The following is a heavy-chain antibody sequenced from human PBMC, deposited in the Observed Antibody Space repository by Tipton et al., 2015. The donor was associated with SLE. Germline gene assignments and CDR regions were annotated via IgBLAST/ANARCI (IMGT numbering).Heavy chain of an antibody. Sequence: TLSLTCTVSGGSISSYYWSWIRQPPGKGLEWIGYIYYSGSTNYNPSLKSRVTISVDTSKNQFSLKLSSVTAADTAVYYCARAPYDFWSGYHRGYFDYWGQGTLVTVSS. CDR2: IYYSGST. CDR1: GGSISSYY. CDR3: ARAPYDFWSGYHRGYFDY. J-gene: IGHJ4*02. D-gene: IGHD3-3*01. V-gene: IGHV4-59*01.